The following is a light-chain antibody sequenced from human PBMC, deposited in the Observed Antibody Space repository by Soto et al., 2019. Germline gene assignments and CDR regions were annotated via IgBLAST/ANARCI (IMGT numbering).Light chain of an antibody. V-gene: IGLV2-23*02. CDR3: CSFAGISTFV. CDR1: NSNLGDYNL. J-gene: IGLJ1*01. Sequence: QSARTHPASVSGAPGQSSPISCTGTNSNLGDYNLVSWFQQHPGEVPKLIIYEVTRRPSGVSNRFSGSKSGNTASLTIYGLQAEDEAQYYCCSFAGISTFVFGTGTKVTVL. CDR2: EVT.